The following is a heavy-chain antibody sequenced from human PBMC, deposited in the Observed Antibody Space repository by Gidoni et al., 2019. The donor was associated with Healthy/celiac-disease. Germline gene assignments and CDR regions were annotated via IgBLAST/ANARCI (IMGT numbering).Heavy chain of an antibody. CDR3: ARGRSDFWSGYTIDY. Sequence: QVQLQQWGAGLLTPSETLSLTCAVYGGSFSGYYWSWLSQPPGKGLEWIGEINHSGSTNYNPSLKSRVTISVDTSKNQFSLKLSSVTAADTAVYYCARGRSDFWSGYTIDYWGQGTLVTVSS. J-gene: IGHJ4*02. D-gene: IGHD3-3*01. CDR2: INHSGST. V-gene: IGHV4-34*01. CDR1: GGSFSGYY.